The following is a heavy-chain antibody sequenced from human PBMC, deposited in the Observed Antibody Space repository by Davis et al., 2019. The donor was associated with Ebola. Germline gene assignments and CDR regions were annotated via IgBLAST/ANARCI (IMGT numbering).Heavy chain of an antibody. J-gene: IGHJ4*02. Sequence: GESLKISCAASGFTFSSYGMHWVRQAPGKGLEWVAVISYDGSNKYYANSVKGRFTISRDNSKNTLYLQMNSLRDEDTAVYYCARDRVRSSESFWGQGTLVTVSS. CDR3: ARDRVRSSESF. CDR1: GFTFSSYG. V-gene: IGHV3-30*03. D-gene: IGHD3-10*01. CDR2: ISYDGSNK.